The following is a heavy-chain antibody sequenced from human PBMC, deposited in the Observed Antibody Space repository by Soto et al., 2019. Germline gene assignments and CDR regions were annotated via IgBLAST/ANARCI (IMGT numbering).Heavy chain of an antibody. J-gene: IGHJ4*02. CDR1: GYPFTSYG. V-gene: IGHV1-18*01. CDR2: ISAWNGYT. CDR3: ARGNTISGEISYSDY. Sequence: GSGKVSCKASGYPFTSYGISLVRQAPGQGLEWMGWISAWNGYTNNAHKVQGRVTMTTDTSTSTAYMDLRSLRSDDTAVYYCARGNTISGEISYSDYWGQGTLVTVSS. D-gene: IGHD3-3*01.